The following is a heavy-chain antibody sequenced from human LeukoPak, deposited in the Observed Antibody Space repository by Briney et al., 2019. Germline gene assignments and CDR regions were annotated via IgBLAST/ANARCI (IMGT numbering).Heavy chain of an antibody. CDR1: GGSVSSGGNY. Sequence: SQTLSLTCTVSGGSVSSGGNYWSWVRQLPGKGLEWIGYIHHTGSAYFNPSLKSRVTVSVDTSENQFSLKQSSATAADTAIYFCARDRHRSGYWYFDLWGRGILVTVSS. CDR2: IHHTGSA. V-gene: IGHV4-31*03. CDR3: ARDRHRSGYWYFDL. J-gene: IGHJ2*01.